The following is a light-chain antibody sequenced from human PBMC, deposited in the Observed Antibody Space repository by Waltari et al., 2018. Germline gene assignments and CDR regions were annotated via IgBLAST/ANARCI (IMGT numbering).Light chain of an antibody. Sequence: QSALTQPASVSVSPGQSITIPCTGTSRDVGGCNYVSWYQQHPGKAPQLMIYDVSDRPSWVSNLYSGSKSGNTASLTISGLHAEDESDYYCSSYTSSSTPVVFGGGTKLTVL. CDR1: SRDVGGCNY. J-gene: IGLJ2*01. CDR2: DVS. V-gene: IGLV2-14*03. CDR3: SSYTSSSTPVV.